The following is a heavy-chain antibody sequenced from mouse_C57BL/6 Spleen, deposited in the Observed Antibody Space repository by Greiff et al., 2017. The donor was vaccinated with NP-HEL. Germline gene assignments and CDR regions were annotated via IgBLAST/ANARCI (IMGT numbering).Heavy chain of an antibody. V-gene: IGHV1-69*01. CDR1: GYTFTSYW. Sequence: QVQLQQPGAELVMPGASVKLSCKASGYTFTSYWMHWVKQRPGQGLEWIGEIDPSDSYTNYNQKFKGKSTLTVDKSSSTAYMQLSSLTSEDSAVYYCARSDGNRAWFSCWGQVTLVTVSA. CDR3: ARSDGNRAWFSC. D-gene: IGHD2-1*01. J-gene: IGHJ3*01. CDR2: IDPSDSYT.